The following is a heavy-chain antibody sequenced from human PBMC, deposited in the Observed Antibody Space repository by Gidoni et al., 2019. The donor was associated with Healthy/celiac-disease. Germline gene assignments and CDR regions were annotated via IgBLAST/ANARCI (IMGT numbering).Heavy chain of an antibody. D-gene: IGHD3-22*01. V-gene: IGHV3-23*01. Sequence: EVQLLESGGGLVQPGGSLRLSCAASGFTFSSYAMSWVRQAPGKGLEWVSAISGSGGSTYYADSVKGRFTISRDNSKNTLYLQMNSLRAEDTAVYYCAKGGWGITMISDAFDIWGQGTMVTVSS. J-gene: IGHJ3*02. CDR3: AKGGWGITMISDAFDI. CDR2: ISGSGGST. CDR1: GFTFSSYA.